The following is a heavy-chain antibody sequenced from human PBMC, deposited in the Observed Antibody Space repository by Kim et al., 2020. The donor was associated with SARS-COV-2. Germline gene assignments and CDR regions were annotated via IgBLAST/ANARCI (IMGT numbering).Heavy chain of an antibody. CDR2: ISPFKGNINYDQKLRWIRGYKDNT. V-gene: IGHV1-18*04. CDR1: GYIFTDYG. CDR3: ARDLGQSSIYNFDY. Sequence: ASVKVSCKASGYIFTDYGITWVRQAPGQGLEWMGRISPFKGNINYDQKLRWIRGYKDNTNYAQKFQGRVTMTTDTSTTTAYLELRGLRSDDTAVYYCARDLGQSSIYNFDYWGQGTLVTVSS. J-gene: IGHJ4*02. D-gene: IGHD3-3*01.